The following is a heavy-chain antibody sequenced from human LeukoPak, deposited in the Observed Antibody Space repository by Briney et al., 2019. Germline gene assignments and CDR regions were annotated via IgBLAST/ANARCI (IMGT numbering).Heavy chain of an antibody. J-gene: IGHJ4*02. CDR1: GGTFSSYA. V-gene: IGHV1-69*06. Sequence: ASVKASCKASGGTFSSYAISWVRQAPGQGLEWMGGIIPIFGTANYAQKFQGRVTITADKSTSTAYMELSSLRSEDTAVYYCVRYGYGNDYFDYWGQGTLVTVSS. CDR3: VRYGYGNDYFDY. CDR2: IIPIFGTA. D-gene: IGHD5-18*01.